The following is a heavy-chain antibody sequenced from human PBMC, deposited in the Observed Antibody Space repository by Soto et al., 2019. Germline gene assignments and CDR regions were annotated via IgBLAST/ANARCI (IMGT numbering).Heavy chain of an antibody. Sequence: QVQLMQSGAEVKKPGASVKVSSKASGDTFTDYYIHWVRQAPGQGLEWMGTVNPSGGHTTYAQHFLGRVTMTRDTSTSTLYMELPSLTSDDTAIYYCARGGHVVVVTAALDYWGQGTLVTVSS. V-gene: IGHV1-46*01. CDR3: ARGGHVVVVTAALDY. CDR1: GDTFTDYY. D-gene: IGHD2-21*02. J-gene: IGHJ4*02. CDR2: VNPSGGHT.